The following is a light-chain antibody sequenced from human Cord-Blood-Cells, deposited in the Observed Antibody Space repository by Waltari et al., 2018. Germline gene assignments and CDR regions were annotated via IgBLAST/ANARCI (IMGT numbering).Light chain of an antibody. CDR1: SSNIGSNY. V-gene: IGLV1-47*01. CDR3: AAWDDSLSGYV. J-gene: IGLJ1*01. Sequence: QSVLTQPPSASGTPGQRVTIPCSGSSSNIGSNYVYWYQQLPGTAPKLLIYRNNPRPSGFPDRFTGSKSGTAAPLPISGRRSEDETDYYCAAWDDSLSGYVFGTGTKVTVL. CDR2: RNN.